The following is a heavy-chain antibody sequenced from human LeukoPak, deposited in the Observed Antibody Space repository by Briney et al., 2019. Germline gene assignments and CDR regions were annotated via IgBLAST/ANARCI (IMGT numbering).Heavy chain of an antibody. D-gene: IGHD5-18*01. CDR1: GYTFSSFW. J-gene: IGHJ5*02. V-gene: IGHV5-51*01. CDR3: ARLSDTTS. CDR2: IYPGDSDT. Sequence: KCGESLKISCKGSGYTFSSFWIAWVRQLPGKGLEWMGSIYPGDSDTRYSPSFQGQVTISADKSLATASLLWSSVKASDTAMYFCARLSDTTSWGQGTLVTVSS.